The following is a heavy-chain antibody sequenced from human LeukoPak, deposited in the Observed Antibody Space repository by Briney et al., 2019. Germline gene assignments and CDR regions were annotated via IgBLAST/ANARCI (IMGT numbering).Heavy chain of an antibody. CDR3: TTDPRGLAITGTTNYFDY. Sequence: GGSLRLSCAASGFTFSNAWMSWVRQAPGKGLEWVGRIKSKTDGGTTDYAAPVKGRFTISRDDSKNTLYLQMNSLKTDDPAVDCFTTDPRGLAITGTTNYFDYWGQGTLVTVSS. CDR2: IKSKTDGGTT. V-gene: IGHV3-15*01. CDR1: GFTFSNAW. D-gene: IGHD1-7*01. J-gene: IGHJ4*02.